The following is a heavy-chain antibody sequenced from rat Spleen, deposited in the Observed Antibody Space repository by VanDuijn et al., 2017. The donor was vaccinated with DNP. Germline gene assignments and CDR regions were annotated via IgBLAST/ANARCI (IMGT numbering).Heavy chain of an antibody. CDR1: VFTFSNFD. CDR3: AKDGRAMDA. J-gene: IGHJ4*01. Sequence: EVQLVESGGGLVQPGRSMKLSCAASVFTFSNFDMAWVRQAPKKGLEWVATISYDGSSAYCRDSVKGRFTISRDNAKSTLYLQMESLRSEDTATYYCAKDGRAMDAWGQGTSVTVSS. V-gene: IGHV5-7*01. CDR2: ISYDGSSA. D-gene: IGHD1-4*01.